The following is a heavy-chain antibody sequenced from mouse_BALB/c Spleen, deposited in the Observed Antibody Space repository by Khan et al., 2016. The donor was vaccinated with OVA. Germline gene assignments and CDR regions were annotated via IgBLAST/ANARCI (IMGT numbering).Heavy chain of an antibody. D-gene: IGHD2-12*01. CDR1: GYTFTTAG. CDR3: ARGGAADYRSDGGAMEY. J-gene: IGHJ4*01. CDR2: INTHSGVP. Sequence: QIQLVQSGPELKKPGETVRISCKASGYTFTTAGIQWVQKMPGKGSKWIGWINTHSGVPKYAEDFKGRFAFSLEISVNTAYLQITNLKNEDTATYFCARGGAADYRSDGGAMEYWGQGTSVTVSS. V-gene: IGHV9-4*02.